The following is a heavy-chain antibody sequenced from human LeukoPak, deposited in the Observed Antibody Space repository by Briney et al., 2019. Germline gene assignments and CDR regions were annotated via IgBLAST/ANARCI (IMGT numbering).Heavy chain of an antibody. V-gene: IGHV1-3*01. J-gene: IGHJ6*02. CDR2: INAGNGNT. D-gene: IGHD2-15*01. Sequence: ASVKVSCKASGYTFTSYAMHWVRQAPGQRLEWMGWINAGNGNTKYSQKFQGSVTITRDTSASTAYMELSSLRSEDTAVYYCARDITGYCSGGSCHGMDVWGQGTTVTVSS. CDR1: GYTFTSYA. CDR3: ARDITGYCSGGSCHGMDV.